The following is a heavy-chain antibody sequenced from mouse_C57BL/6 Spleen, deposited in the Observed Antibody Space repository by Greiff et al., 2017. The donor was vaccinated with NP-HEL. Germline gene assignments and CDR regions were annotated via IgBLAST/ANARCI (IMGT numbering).Heavy chain of an antibody. CDR1: GYAFSSSW. V-gene: IGHV1-82*01. Sequence: QVQLQQSGPELVKPGASVKISCKASGYAFSSSWMNWVKQRPGKGLEWIGRIYPGDGDTNYNGKFKGKATLTADKSSSTAYMQLSSLTSEDSAVYFGARGGYDGYGDWGQGTLVTVSA. CDR3: ARGGYDGYGD. CDR2: IYPGDGDT. J-gene: IGHJ3*01. D-gene: IGHD2-3*01.